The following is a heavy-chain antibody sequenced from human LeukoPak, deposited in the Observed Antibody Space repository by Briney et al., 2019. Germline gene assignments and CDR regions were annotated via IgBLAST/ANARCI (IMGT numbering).Heavy chain of an antibody. D-gene: IGHD3-10*01. CDR3: ARHLMVRGVGGMDI. Sequence: SETLSLTCSVSDDSISSSNFCWGWVRQPPGKGLEWIATIYYRGSTYYNPSLKSRVTISVDTSKTQFSLKLNSVTAADTAVYYCARHLMVRGVGGMDIWGQGTTVTVSS. V-gene: IGHV4-39*07. CDR2: IYYRGST. J-gene: IGHJ6*02. CDR1: DDSISSSNFC.